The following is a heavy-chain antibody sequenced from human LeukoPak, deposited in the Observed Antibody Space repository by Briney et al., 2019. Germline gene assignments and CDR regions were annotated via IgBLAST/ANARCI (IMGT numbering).Heavy chain of an antibody. V-gene: IGHV3-74*01. CDR2: INDDGSAT. CDR3: AREILAPGKTHDY. J-gene: IGHJ4*02. CDR1: GFTFSNYW. Sequence: PGGSLRLSCAASGFTFSNYWMHWVRQAPGKGLVWVSRINDDGSATLYADSVKGRFTISRDNAKNTLFLQINSLRAEDTAVYYCAREILAPGKTHDYWGQGTLVTVSS.